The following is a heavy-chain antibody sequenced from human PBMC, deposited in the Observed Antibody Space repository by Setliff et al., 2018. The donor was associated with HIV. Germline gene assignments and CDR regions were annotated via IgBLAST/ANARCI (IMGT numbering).Heavy chain of an antibody. V-gene: IGHV1-8*02. Sequence: ASVKVSCKASGYTFTSYDFNWVRQATGQGLEWMGWMNPKSGNTGYAQKFQGRVIMTRTTSKTTADMELSSLRSQDTAVYYFARGIPGYRSSWPFDSWGQGTLVTVSS. CDR2: MNPKSGNT. D-gene: IGHD6-13*01. CDR3: ARGIPGYRSSWPFDS. CDR1: GYTFTSYD. J-gene: IGHJ4*02.